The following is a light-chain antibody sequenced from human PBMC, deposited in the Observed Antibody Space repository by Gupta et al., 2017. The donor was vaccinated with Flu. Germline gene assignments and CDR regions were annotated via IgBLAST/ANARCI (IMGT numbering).Light chain of an antibody. CDR2: SND. CDR3: AARDDNLDGWV. V-gene: IGLV1-47*01. J-gene: IGLJ3*02. CDR1: SSNIGSNY. Sequence: RNTISCSGSSSNIGSNYLYWYQHLPGTAPILLIYSNDQRPSGIPDRFSGSKSGTSGSLAISGLRSEDEADYFCAARDDNLDGWVFGGGTRLTVL.